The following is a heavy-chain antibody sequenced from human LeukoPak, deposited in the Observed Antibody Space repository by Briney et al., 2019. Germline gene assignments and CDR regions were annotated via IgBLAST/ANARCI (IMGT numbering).Heavy chain of an antibody. CDR3: ARDMPRIEATEVWFDP. J-gene: IGHJ5*02. Sequence: SETLSLTCTVSGGSISRYSWSWIRLPAGKGLEWIGHIYTSGSTNYNPSLKSRVTMSVDTSKNQFSLKLTSVTAADTAVYYCARDMPRIEATEVWFDPWGQGNLVTVSS. CDR2: IYTSGST. D-gene: IGHD6-13*01. V-gene: IGHV4-4*07. CDR1: GGSISRYS.